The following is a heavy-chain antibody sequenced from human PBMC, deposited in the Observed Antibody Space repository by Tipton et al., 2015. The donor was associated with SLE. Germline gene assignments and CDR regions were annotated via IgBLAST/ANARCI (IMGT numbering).Heavy chain of an antibody. CDR2: ISYDGSNK. Sequence: RSLRLSCITSGFTFSSYGMHWVRQAPGKGLEWVAVISYDGSNKYYADSVKGRFTIYRDNAKNSVYLQMNSLRADDTAVYYCASGSYQYYFDYWGQGTLVTVSS. CDR3: ASGSYQYYFDY. J-gene: IGHJ4*02. D-gene: IGHD1-26*01. V-gene: IGHV3-33*01. CDR1: GFTFSSYG.